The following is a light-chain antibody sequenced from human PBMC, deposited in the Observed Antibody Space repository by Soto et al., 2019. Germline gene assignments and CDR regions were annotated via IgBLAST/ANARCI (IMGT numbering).Light chain of an antibody. CDR1: QSVSSN. J-gene: IGKJ2*01. V-gene: IGKV3-15*01. Sequence: ETVMTQSPATLSVSPGERATLSCRASQSVSSNLAWYQQKPGQAPRLLTYGAFTRATGIPARFSGSGSGTEFTLTLSSLQSEDFAVYYCQQYNNWPRTFGQGTKLEIK. CDR3: QQYNNWPRT. CDR2: GAF.